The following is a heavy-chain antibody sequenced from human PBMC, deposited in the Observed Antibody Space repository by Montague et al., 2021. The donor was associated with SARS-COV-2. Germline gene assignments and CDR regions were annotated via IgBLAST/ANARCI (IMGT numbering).Heavy chain of an antibody. CDR2: TYYRSKWYV. CDR1: GDSVSSNRGA. V-gene: IGHV6-1*01. CDR3: ARSKLLRSGYSSGWYGPGWFDP. D-gene: IGHD6-19*01. Sequence: CAISGDSVSSNRGAWDWNRLSPSRGLESLGRTYYRSKWYVDYAGSVRSRITINPDTSKNQFSLQMSSVTPDDTAVYYCARSKLLRSGYSSGWYGPGWFDPWGQGNPVTVSS. J-gene: IGHJ5*02.